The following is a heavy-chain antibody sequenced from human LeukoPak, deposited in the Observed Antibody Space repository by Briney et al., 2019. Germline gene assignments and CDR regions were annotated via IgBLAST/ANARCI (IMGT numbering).Heavy chain of an antibody. V-gene: IGHV4-30-2*01. Sequence: SQTLSLTCAVSGRSISSGGYSWSWLRQPPGKGLEWIGYIYHSGSTYYNPSLKSRVTISVDRSKNQFSLKLSSVTAADTAVYYCARGSDYVWGSYRPSLHFDYWGQGTLVTVSS. CDR1: GRSISSGGYS. CDR3: ARGSDYVWGSYRPSLHFDY. J-gene: IGHJ4*02. CDR2: IYHSGST. D-gene: IGHD3-16*02.